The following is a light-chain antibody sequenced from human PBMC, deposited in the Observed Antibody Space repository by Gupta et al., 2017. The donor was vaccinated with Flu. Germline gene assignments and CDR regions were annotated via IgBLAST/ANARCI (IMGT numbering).Light chain of an antibody. J-gene: IGKJ4*01. CDR3: QQRSNGPLT. CDR1: QSVSSY. CDR2: DAS. V-gene: IGKV3-11*01. Sequence: EIVLTQSPATLSLSPGERATLSCRASQSVSSYLAWYQQKPGQAPRLLIYDASNRATGIPARFSGSGSGTDFTRTISSLETEDGAVYYCQQRSNGPLTFGGGTKVEIK.